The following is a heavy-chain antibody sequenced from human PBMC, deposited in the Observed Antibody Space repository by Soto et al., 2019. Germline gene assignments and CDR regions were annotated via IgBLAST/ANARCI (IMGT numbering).Heavy chain of an antibody. V-gene: IGHV2-5*01. J-gene: IGHJ3*02. CDR1: GFSLSTSGVG. CDR2: IYWNDDK. CDR3: AHRFSYGDYGRDAFDI. Sequence: QITLKESGPTLVKPTQTLTLTCTFSGFSLSTSGVGVGWIRQPPGKALEWLALIYWNDDKRYSPSLKSRLTIPKDTSKNQVVLTMTNIDPVDTATYYCAHRFSYGDYGRDAFDIWGQGTMVTVSS. D-gene: IGHD4-17*01.